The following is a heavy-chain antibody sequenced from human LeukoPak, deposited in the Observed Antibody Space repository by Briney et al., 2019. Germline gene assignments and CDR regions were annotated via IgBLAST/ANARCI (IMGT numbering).Heavy chain of an antibody. V-gene: IGHV3-74*01. CDR2: IKTDGSST. CDR3: AKDSRRYYYGSGSYYWFDY. J-gene: IGHJ4*02. Sequence: GGSLRLSCAASGFTFSSYGMHWVRQVPGKGLMWVSRIKTDGSSTSYADSVKGRFTISRDNAKNTLYLQMNSLRVEDTAVYYCAKDSRRYYYGSGSYYWFDYWGQGTLVTVSS. CDR1: GFTFSSYG. D-gene: IGHD3-10*01.